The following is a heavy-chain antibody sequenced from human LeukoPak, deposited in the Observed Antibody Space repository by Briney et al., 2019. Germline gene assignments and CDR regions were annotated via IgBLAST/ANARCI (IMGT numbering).Heavy chain of an antibody. D-gene: IGHD5-18*01. V-gene: IGHV4-59*01. CDR3: TRPSLRGYSYGYFDY. J-gene: IGHJ4*02. CDR1: GGSLRSYY. Sequence: PSETLSLTCTVSGGSLRSYYWSWIRQPPGKGREWIGYIYYSGSTNYNPSLKSRITISVDTSKNQFSLKLSSVTAADTAVYYCTRPSLRGYSYGYFDYWGQETLVTLSS. CDR2: IYYSGST.